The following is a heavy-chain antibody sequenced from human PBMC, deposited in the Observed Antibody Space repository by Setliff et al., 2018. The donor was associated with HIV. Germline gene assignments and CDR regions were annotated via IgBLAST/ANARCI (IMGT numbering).Heavy chain of an antibody. CDR3: ARDRLGHIDRPYFDY. Sequence: SVKVSCKTSGGTFNNDAISWVRQAPGQGLEWMGGIVPVLGITNYSPKFQGRVTITTDESTTTAYMDLSSLRSEDTAVYYCARDRLGHIDRPYFDYWGQGTLVTVSS. V-gene: IGHV1-69*10. D-gene: IGHD2-21*01. J-gene: IGHJ4*02. CDR2: IVPVLGIT. CDR1: GGTFNNDA.